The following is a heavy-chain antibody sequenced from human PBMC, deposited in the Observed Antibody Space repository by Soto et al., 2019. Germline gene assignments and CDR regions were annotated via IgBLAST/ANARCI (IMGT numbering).Heavy chain of an antibody. V-gene: IGHV4-4*02. Sequence: SETLSLTCAVSGGSISSSNWWSWVRQPPGKGLEWIGEIYHSGSTNYNPSLKSRVTISVDKSKNQFSLKLSSVTAADTAVYYCARDRSRYDFWSGYPFDYYYYGMDVWGQGTTVTVSS. CDR1: GGSISSSNW. CDR2: IYHSGST. CDR3: ARDRSRYDFWSGYPFDYYYYGMDV. D-gene: IGHD3-3*01. J-gene: IGHJ6*02.